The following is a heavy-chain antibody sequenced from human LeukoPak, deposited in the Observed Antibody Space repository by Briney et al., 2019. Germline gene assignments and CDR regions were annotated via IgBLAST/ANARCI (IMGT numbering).Heavy chain of an antibody. D-gene: IGHD1-26*01. J-gene: IGHJ4*02. CDR3: ARRSGEGYFDC. CDR1: GFSVSANY. CDR2: IYSGGDT. Sequence: GGALRLSCAASGFSVSANYMTWVRQAPGKGLEWLSVIYSGGDTYYADSVKGRFTISRDNSKNTLYLQMNSLRAEDTAVYYCARRSGEGYFDCWGQGTLVTVSS. V-gene: IGHV3-66*01.